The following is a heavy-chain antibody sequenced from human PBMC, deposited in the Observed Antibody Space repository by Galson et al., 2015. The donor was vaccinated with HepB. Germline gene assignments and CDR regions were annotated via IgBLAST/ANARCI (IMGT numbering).Heavy chain of an antibody. CDR1: GFSLSTSGMC. V-gene: IGHV2-70*01. CDR2: IDWDDDK. Sequence: PALVKPTQTLTLTCTFSGFSLSTSGMCVSWIRQPPGKALEWLALIDWDDDKYYSTSLKTRLTISKDTSKNQVVLTMTNMDPVDTATYYCARIARPFYGDYAFDIWGQGTMVTVSS. CDR3: ARIARPFYGDYAFDI. D-gene: IGHD4-17*01. J-gene: IGHJ3*02.